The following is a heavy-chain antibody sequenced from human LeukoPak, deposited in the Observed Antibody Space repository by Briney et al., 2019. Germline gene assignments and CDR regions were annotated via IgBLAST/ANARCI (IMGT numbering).Heavy chain of an antibody. J-gene: IGHJ3*02. Sequence: GGSLTLSCAASGFSVSSNYMSWVRQAPGKGLEWVSVLYSSGYSKYADSVKGRFSISRDNSENTLSLQMNSLRAEDTAVYYCAKDLYSSSSYDAFDIWGQGTMVTVSS. D-gene: IGHD6-6*01. CDR1: GFSVSSNY. CDR2: LYSSGYS. V-gene: IGHV3-66*01. CDR3: AKDLYSSSSYDAFDI.